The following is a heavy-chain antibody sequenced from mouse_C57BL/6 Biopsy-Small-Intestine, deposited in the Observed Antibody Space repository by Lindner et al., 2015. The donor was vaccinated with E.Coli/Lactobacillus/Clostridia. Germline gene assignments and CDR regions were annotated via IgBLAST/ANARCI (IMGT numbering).Heavy chain of an antibody. CDR2: INPYNDGT. V-gene: IGHV1-14*01. Sequence: VQLQESGPELVKPGASVKMSCKASGYTFTSYVMHWVRQKPGQGLEWIGYINPYNDGTKYNEKFKGKATLTSDKSSSTAYMELSSLTSEDSAVYYCARDGYGDYLYFDYWGQGTTLTVSS. CDR3: ARDGYGDYLYFDY. CDR1: GYTFTSYV. D-gene: IGHD2-13*01. J-gene: IGHJ2*01.